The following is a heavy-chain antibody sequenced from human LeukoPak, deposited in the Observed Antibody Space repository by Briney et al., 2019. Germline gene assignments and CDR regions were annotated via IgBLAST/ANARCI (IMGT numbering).Heavy chain of an antibody. Sequence: ASVKVSCKASGYTFTNYHMHWVRQAPGQGLEWMGMINPSGGNTRYEQKFQGRVTMTRDTSTGTIYMELSSLRSEDTAVYFCARDSGTVSDAFDIWGQGTMVTVSS. V-gene: IGHV1-46*01. D-gene: IGHD4-11*01. CDR1: GYTFTNYH. CDR2: INPSGGNT. J-gene: IGHJ3*02. CDR3: ARDSGTVSDAFDI.